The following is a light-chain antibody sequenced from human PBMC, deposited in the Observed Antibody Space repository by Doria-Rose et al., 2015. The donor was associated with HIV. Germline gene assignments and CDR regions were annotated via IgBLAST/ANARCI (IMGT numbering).Light chain of an antibody. CDR2: DAS. Sequence: TQSPGTLSLSPGERATLSCRARQRVKSSYLAWYQHTPGQAPRLLIYDASTRATGIPDRFSGSGSGTDFTLTISRLEPEDVAVYYCQQYGTSRGTFGQGTRLEIK. J-gene: IGKJ5*01. V-gene: IGKV3-20*01. CDR3: QQYGTSRGT. CDR1: QRVKSSY.